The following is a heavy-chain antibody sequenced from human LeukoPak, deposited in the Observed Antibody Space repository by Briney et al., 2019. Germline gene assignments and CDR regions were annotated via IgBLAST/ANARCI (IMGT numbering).Heavy chain of an antibody. Sequence: PSETLSLTCAVSSGSISSSSYYWGWIRQPPGKGLEWIGSIYYSGSTYYNPSLKSRVTISVDTSKNQFSLKLSSVTAADTAVYYCARHVRSGGYVAFFDYWGQGTLVTVSS. D-gene: IGHD5-12*01. CDR3: ARHVRSGGYVAFFDY. CDR2: IYYSGST. J-gene: IGHJ4*02. V-gene: IGHV4-39*01. CDR1: SGSISSSSYY.